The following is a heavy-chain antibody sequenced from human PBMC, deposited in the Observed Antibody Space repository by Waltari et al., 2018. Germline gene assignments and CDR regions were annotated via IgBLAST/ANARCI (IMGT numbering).Heavy chain of an antibody. CDR3: ARLGFSYGSIDY. CDR2: IYYGGST. D-gene: IGHD5-18*01. Sequence: QLQLQESGPGLVKPSETLSLTCPVSGGPITTNSHYWGWIRQPPGKGLEWIGSIYYGGSTYSTPSLRSPSLKSRVSISVDMSKKQFSLRLSSVTAEDTAVYYCARLGFSYGSIDYWGQGTLVTVSS. J-gene: IGHJ4*02. V-gene: IGHV4-39*01. CDR1: GGPITTNSHY.